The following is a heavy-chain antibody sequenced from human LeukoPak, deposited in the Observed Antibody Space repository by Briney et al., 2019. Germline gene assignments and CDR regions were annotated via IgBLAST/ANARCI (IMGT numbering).Heavy chain of an antibody. CDR3: ATHYYDSSGYY. CDR2: IYYSGST. J-gene: IGHJ4*02. D-gene: IGHD3-22*01. V-gene: IGHV4-39*07. Sequence: SETLSLTCTVSGGSISSYYWSWIRQPPGKGLEWIGRIYYSGSTYYNPPLTSRATISVDTSKNQFSLTLRSVTAADTAVYYCATHYYDSSGYYWGQGTLVTVSS. CDR1: GGSISSYY.